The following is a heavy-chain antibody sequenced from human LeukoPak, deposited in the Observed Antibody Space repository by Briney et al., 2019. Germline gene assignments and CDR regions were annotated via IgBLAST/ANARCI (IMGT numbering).Heavy chain of an antibody. CDR3: ARVDVVTVGKNAFDI. CDR1: GFTFSSYG. CDR2: TYTGGST. J-gene: IGHJ3*02. Sequence: PGGSLRLSCAVFGFTFSSYGMHWVRQAPGKGLEWVSVTYTGGSTNYADSVKGRFSISRDNSKNTLYLQMNSLRAEDTAVYYCARVDVVTVGKNAFDIWGQGTMVTVSS. V-gene: IGHV3-NL1*01. D-gene: IGHD4-23*01.